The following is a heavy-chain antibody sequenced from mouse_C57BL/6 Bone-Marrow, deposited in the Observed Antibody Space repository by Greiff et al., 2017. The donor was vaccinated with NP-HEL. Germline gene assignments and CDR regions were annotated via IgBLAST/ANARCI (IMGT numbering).Heavy chain of an antibody. Sequence: EVQLQESGGGLVQPGGSLKLSCAASGFTFSDYYMYWVRQTPEKRLEWVAYISNGGGSTYYPDTVKGRFTLSRDNAKNTLYLQMSRLKSEDTAMYYCARHGGLYYGNYGFDYWGQGTTLTVSS. CDR3: ARHGGLYYGNYGFDY. J-gene: IGHJ2*01. CDR1: GFTFSDYY. D-gene: IGHD2-1*01. V-gene: IGHV5-12*01. CDR2: ISNGGGST.